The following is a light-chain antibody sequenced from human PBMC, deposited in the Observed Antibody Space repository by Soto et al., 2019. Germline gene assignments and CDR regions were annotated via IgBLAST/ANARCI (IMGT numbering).Light chain of an antibody. CDR3: LQHYIYPLT. J-gene: IGKJ4*01. CDR2: TTS. CDR1: QGISDD. V-gene: IGKV1-17*01. Sequence: DIQMTQSPSSLSASVGDRVTITCRASQGISDDLGWYQHKPGRTSKRLIYTTSTLDSGVPSRFSGSASGLEFTLTISILQPEDFATYYCLQHYIYPLTFGGGTKVEIK.